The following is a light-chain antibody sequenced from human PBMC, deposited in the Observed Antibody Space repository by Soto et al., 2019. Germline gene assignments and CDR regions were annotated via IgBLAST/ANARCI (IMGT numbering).Light chain of an antibody. CDR2: SNN. V-gene: IGLV1-44*01. Sequence: QSFLTQPPSASGTPGRRVTISCSGSSSNIGSNTVNWYQQLPGTAPKLLIYSNNQRPSGVPDRFSGSKSGTSASLAISGLQSEDEADYYCAAWDDSLNGRVFGGGTKVTVL. CDR1: SSNIGSNT. CDR3: AAWDDSLNGRV. J-gene: IGLJ3*02.